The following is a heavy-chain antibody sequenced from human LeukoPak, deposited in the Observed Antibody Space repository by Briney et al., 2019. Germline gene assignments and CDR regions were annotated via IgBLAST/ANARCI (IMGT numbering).Heavy chain of an antibody. CDR2: ISFDGSNK. CDR1: GFTFASYG. V-gene: IGHV3-30*18. D-gene: IGHD3-9*01. J-gene: IGHJ4*02. CDR3: AKDHYDILLEGVDY. Sequence: GSLRLSCAASGFTFASYGMHWVRQAPGKGVEWVAVISFDGSNKYYEDSVKGRFTISRDNSKNTLYLQMNSLRAEDTAVYYCAKDHYDILLEGVDYWGQGSLVTVSS.